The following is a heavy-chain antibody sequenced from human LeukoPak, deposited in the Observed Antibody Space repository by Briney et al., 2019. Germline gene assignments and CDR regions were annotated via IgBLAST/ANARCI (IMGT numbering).Heavy chain of an antibody. D-gene: IGHD1-26*01. CDR3: ANEYSKGDV. CDR2: IGHDGSNK. V-gene: IGHV3-30*02. CDR1: GFTFSSYA. J-gene: IGHJ3*01. Sequence: GGSLRLSCAASGFTFSSYAMSWVRQAPGKGLEWVAYIGHDGSNKFYAESVKGRFTISGDNSMDTAYLQMHSLRVEDAAVYYCANEYSKGDVWGQGTMVTVSS.